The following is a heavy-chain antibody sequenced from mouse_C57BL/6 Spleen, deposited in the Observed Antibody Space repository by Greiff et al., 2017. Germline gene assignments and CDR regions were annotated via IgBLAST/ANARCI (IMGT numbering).Heavy chain of an antibody. J-gene: IGHJ2*01. CDR1: GFTFSDYG. D-gene: IGHD4-1*01. V-gene: IGHV5-17*01. CDR3: ARGTGTYLDY. CDR2: ISSGSGTI. Sequence: EVKLQESGGGLVKPGGSLKLSCAASGFTFSDYGMHWVRQAPEKGLEWVAYISSGSGTIYYADTVKGRFTISKYYAKVDLYLQITRLRSEDTAMYYCARGTGTYLDYWGQGTTLTVAS.